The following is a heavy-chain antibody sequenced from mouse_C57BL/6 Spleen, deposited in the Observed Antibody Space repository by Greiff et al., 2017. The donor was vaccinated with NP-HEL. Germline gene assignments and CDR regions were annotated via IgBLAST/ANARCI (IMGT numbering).Heavy chain of an antibody. CDR3: ARGDGSSFLYAMDY. Sequence: VQLQQPGAELVKPGASVKMSCKASGYTFTSYWITWVKQRPGQGLEWIGDIYPGSGSTNYNEKFKSKATLTVDTSSSTAYMQLSSLTSEDSAVYYCARGDGSSFLYAMDYWGQGTSVTVSS. CDR1: GYTFTSYW. CDR2: IYPGSGST. V-gene: IGHV1-55*01. J-gene: IGHJ4*01. D-gene: IGHD1-1*01.